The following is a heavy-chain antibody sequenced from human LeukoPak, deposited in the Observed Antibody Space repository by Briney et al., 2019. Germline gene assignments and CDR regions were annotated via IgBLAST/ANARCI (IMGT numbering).Heavy chain of an antibody. CDR1: GGSISSSSYY. CDR2: IYYSGST. V-gene: IGHV4-39*01. CDR3: ARRPYCSSTSCYALTYYYYGMDV. D-gene: IGHD2-2*01. J-gene: IGHJ6*02. Sequence: PSETLSLTCTVSGGSISSSSYYWGWIRQPPGEGLEWIGSIYYSGSTYYNPSLKSRVTISVDTSKNQFSLKLSSVTAADTAVYYCARRPYCSSTSCYALTYYYYGMDVWGQGTTVTVSS.